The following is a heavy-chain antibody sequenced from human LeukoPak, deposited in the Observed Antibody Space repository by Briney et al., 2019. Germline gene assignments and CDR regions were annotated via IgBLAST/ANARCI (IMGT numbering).Heavy chain of an antibody. D-gene: IGHD6-19*01. CDR1: GFTFSSYA. CDR3: VKGFVPGLAVAVDY. Sequence: GGSLRLSCAASGFTFSSYAMSWVRQAPGKGLEWVSTISSSGGAIYYAASVKGRFTISRDNSKNTLSLQMSSLRAEDTAIYYCVKGFVPGLAVAVDYWRQGTLVTVSS. CDR2: ISSSGGAI. V-gene: IGHV3-23*01. J-gene: IGHJ4*02.